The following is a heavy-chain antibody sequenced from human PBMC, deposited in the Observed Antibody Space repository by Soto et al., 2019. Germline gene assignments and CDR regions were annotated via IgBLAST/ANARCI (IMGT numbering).Heavy chain of an antibody. CDR2: MNPSGGST. J-gene: IGHJ3*02. D-gene: IGHD2-2*01. V-gene: IGHV1-46*01. CDR1: GYTFTSYG. Sequence: ASVKVSCKASGYTFTSYGISWVRQAPGQGLEWMGIMNPSGGSTSYAQKFQGRVTMTRDTSTSTVYMELSSLRSEDTAVYYCARVGYCSMTSCTNYNVFAIPGQGTFVIV. CDR3: ARVGYCSMTSCTNYNVFAI.